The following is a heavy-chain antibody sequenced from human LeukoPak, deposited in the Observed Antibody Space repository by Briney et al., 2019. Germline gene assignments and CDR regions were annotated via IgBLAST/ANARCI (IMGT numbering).Heavy chain of an antibody. CDR1: GGSISSYY. J-gene: IGHJ6*03. CDR3: ARDITGGYYYYYTDV. Sequence: SETLSLTCTVSGGSISSYYWSWIRQPAGKGLEWIGRIYTSGSTNYNPSLKSRVTMSVDTSKNQFSLKLSAVTAADTAVYYCARDITGGYYYYYTDVWGKGTTVTVSS. V-gene: IGHV4-4*07. CDR2: IYTSGST. D-gene: IGHD1-14*01.